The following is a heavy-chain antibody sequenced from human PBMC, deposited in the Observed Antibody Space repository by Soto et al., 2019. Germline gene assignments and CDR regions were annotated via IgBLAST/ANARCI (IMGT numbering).Heavy chain of an antibody. CDR3: ARATVSLHYYYGMDI. CDR2: LSYDGRNK. J-gene: IGHJ6*02. D-gene: IGHD4-4*01. Sequence: GGSLRLSCAASGFTFSSFAIHWVRQAPGKGLEWLAVLSYDGRNKFYADAVKGRFTISRDNSKNTLYLQMDSLRAEDTAVYCCARATVSLHYYYGMDIWGQGTTVTVSS. CDR1: GFTFSSFA. V-gene: IGHV3-30*04.